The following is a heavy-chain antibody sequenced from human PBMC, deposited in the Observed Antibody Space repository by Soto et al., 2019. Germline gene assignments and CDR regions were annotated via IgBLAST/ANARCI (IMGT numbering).Heavy chain of an antibody. CDR1: GYTFTSYY. CDR3: ASNSGSYLNELDY. V-gene: IGHV1-46*03. CDR2: MSPSGST. Sequence: QVQLVQSGAEVKKPGASVKVSCKASGYTFTSYYMHWVRQAPGQGLEWMGIMSPSGSTSYAQKFQGRVTMTRDTSTSKVYMELSSLRSEDTAVYYCASNSGSYLNELDYWGQGTLVTVSS. J-gene: IGHJ4*02. D-gene: IGHD1-26*01.